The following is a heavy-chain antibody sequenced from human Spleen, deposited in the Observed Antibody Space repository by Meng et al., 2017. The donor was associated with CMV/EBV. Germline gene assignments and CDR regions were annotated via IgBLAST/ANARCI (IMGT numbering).Heavy chain of an antibody. J-gene: IGHJ4*02. CDR1: GFSLSTSGMC. CDR3: AQIHDYVFDY. CDR2: IDWDDDK. D-gene: IGHD3-16*01. Sequence: SGPTLVKPTQTLTLTCTFSGFSLSTSGMCVSWVRQPPGKALEWLALIDWDDDKYYSTSLKTRLTISKDTSKNQVVLTMTNLGPVDTATYYCAQIHDYVFDYWGQGTLVTVSS. V-gene: IGHV2-70*20.